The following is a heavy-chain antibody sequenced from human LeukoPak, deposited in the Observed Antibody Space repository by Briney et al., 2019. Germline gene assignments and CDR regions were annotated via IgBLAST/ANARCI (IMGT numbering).Heavy chain of an antibody. V-gene: IGHV4-59*11. CDR2: IYDSGSA. Sequence: SETLSLTCTVSGVSINSHYWSWIRQPPGKGLEWIGFIYDSGSANYKSSLKSRVTMTVDTSKNQFSLKLNSVSAADTAAYYCARVLQNYYHMDVWGKGTTVTVSS. J-gene: IGHJ6*03. CDR3: ARVLQNYYHMDV. CDR1: GVSINSHY. D-gene: IGHD3-3*01.